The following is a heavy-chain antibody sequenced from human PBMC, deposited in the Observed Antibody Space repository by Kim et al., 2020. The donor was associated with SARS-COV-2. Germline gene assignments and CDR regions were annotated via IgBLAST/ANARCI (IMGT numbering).Heavy chain of an antibody. D-gene: IGHD5-12*01. Sequence: GGSLRLSCATSGFTFSSYGMHWVRQAPGKGLEWVAVISYDGSNTYYADSVKGRFTISRDNSKNTLYLQMNSLRAEDTAVYYCAKDIQDRDGYIRNYYYYGMDVWGQGTTVTVSS. CDR1: GFTFSSYG. CDR2: ISYDGSNT. CDR3: AKDIQDRDGYIRNYYYYGMDV. J-gene: IGHJ6*02. V-gene: IGHV3-30*18.